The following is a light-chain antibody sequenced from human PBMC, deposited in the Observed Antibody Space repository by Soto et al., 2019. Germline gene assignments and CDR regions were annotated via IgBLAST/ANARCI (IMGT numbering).Light chain of an antibody. CDR3: QQSYSAPPIT. Sequence: GDTVTITCRSSEMNTIYLNWYQQKPGKAPKLLIYAASSLQSGVPSRFSGSGSGTDFTLTISSLQPEDFATYYCQQSYSAPPITFGQGTKVDIK. V-gene: IGKV1-39*01. CDR2: AAS. J-gene: IGKJ1*01. CDR1: EMNTIY.